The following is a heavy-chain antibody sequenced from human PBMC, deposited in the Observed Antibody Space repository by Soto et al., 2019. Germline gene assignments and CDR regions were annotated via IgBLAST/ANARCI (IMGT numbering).Heavy chain of an antibody. D-gene: IGHD3-22*01. CDR3: ARGGGYFDSSVFPYLYAMDV. CDR1: GFTFSTYW. J-gene: IGHJ6*02. V-gene: IGHV3-7*04. CDR2: IKEDGSEK. Sequence: GGSLRLSCAASGFTFSTYWMSWVRQAPGKGLEWVANIKEDGSEKYYVDSVEGRFTISRDNAKNSLYLQMTSLRAEDTALYYCARGGGYFDSSVFPYLYAMDVWGQGPRVTVS.